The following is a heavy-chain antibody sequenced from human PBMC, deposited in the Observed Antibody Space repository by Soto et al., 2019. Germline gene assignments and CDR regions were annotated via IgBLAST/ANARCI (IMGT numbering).Heavy chain of an antibody. D-gene: IGHD2-15*01. CDR3: AKDSERGGRYCSGGSCSKPVDY. J-gene: IGHJ4*02. V-gene: IGHV3-23*01. Sequence: EVQLLESGGGLVQPGGSLRLSCAASGFTFSSYAMSWVRQAPGKGLEWVSAISGSGGSTYYADSVKGRFTISRDNSKNTLYLQMTSLRAEDTAVYYCAKDSERGGRYCSGGSCSKPVDYWGQGTLVTVSS. CDR1: GFTFSSYA. CDR2: ISGSGGST.